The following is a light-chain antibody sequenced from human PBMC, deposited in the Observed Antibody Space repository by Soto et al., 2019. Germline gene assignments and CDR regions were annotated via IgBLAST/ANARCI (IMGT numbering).Light chain of an antibody. CDR2: KAS. J-gene: IGKJ1*01. CDR1: QTISSW. V-gene: IGKV1-5*03. CDR3: QHYNSYSAA. Sequence: DIQMTQSPSTLSGSVGDGVTITCRASQTISSWLAWYQQKSGKAPKLLIYKASTLKSGVPSRSSGSGSGTDFTLTISSLQPDDFATYYCQHYNSYSAAFGQGTKVELK.